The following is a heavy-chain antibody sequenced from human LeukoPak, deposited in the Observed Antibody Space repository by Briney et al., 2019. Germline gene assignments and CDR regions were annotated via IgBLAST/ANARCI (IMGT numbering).Heavy chain of an antibody. CDR2: IYYSGST. J-gene: IGHJ4*02. Sequence: SETLSLTCTVSGGSISSSSYYWGWIRQPPGKGLGWIGSIYYSGSTYYNPSLKSRVTISVDTSKNQFSLKLSSVTAADTAVYYCARGEVPPHYFDSWGQGTLVTVSS. V-gene: IGHV4-39*07. CDR1: GGSISSSSYY. CDR3: ARGEVPPHYFDS.